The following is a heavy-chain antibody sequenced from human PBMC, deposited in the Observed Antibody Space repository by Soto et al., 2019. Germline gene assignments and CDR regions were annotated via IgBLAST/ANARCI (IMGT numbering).Heavy chain of an antibody. V-gene: IGHV4-59*01. CDR3: ARQLNYGDYEGTFDY. CDR2: IYYSGST. J-gene: IGHJ4*02. D-gene: IGHD4-17*01. CDR1: GGSISSYY. Sequence: PSETLSLTCTVSGGSISSYYWSWIRQPPGKGLEWIGYIYYSGSTNYNPSLKSRVTISVDTSKNQFSLKLSSVTAADTAVYYCARQLNYGDYEGTFDYWGQGTLVTVSS.